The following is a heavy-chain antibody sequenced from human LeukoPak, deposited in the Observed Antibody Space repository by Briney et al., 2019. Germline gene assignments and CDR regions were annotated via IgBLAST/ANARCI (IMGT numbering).Heavy chain of an antibody. J-gene: IGHJ4*02. CDR1: GFTFSSYA. D-gene: IGHD2-21*02. CDR3: ARVGEIVVVTVQFDS. V-gene: IGHV3-30-3*01. Sequence: GGSLRLSCAASGFTFSSYAMHCVREAPGKGLGWVAVISYDGSNKFYADSVKGRFTISRDNSKDTLYLHMNSMRAEDTAVYYCARVGEIVVVTVQFDSWGQGTLVTVSS. CDR2: ISYDGSNK.